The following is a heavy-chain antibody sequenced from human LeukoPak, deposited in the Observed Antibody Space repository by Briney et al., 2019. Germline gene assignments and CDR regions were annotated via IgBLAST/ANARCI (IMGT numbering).Heavy chain of an antibody. D-gene: IGHD6-13*01. CDR1: GFTFSSHW. V-gene: IGHV3-74*01. Sequence: GFLRLSCAASGFTFSSHWMHWVRQAPGKGLVWVSRINSDGSSTSYADSVKGRFTISRDNAKNTLYLQMNSLRAEDTAVYYCARDFRTAYSSSWYGNYYYYGMDVWGQGTTVTVSS. CDR3: ARDFRTAYSSSWYGNYYYYGMDV. CDR2: INSDGSST. J-gene: IGHJ6*02.